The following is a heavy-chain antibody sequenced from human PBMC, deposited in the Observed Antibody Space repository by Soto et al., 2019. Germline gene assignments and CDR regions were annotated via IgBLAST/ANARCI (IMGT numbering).Heavy chain of an antibody. D-gene: IGHD2-21*02. J-gene: IGHJ4*02. V-gene: IGHV1-8*01. CDR1: GYTFTSYD. CDR3: ARYLDGCVGDCYYYLDY. Sequence: GASVKVSCKASGYTFTSYDINWVRQATGQGLEWMGWMNPNSGNTGYAQKFQGRVTMTRNTSISTAYMELSSLRSEDTAVYYCARYLDGCVGDCYYYLDYWGQGTLVTVSS. CDR2: MNPNSGNT.